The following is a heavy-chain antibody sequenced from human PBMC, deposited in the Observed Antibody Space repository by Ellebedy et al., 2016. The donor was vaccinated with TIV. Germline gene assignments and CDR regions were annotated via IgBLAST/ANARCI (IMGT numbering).Heavy chain of an antibody. CDR3: TRGGGSKFDY. CDR1: GYNFAGYY. V-gene: IGHV1-2*02. CDR2: INSNSGDT. Sequence: ASVKVSXKASGYNFAGYYIHWVRQAPGQGLEWMGWINSNSGDTNYGQKFLGRVTMTRDTSISTVYMELSSLRSDDTAVHYCTRGGGSKFDYWGQGTLVTVSS. D-gene: IGHD1-26*01. J-gene: IGHJ4*02.